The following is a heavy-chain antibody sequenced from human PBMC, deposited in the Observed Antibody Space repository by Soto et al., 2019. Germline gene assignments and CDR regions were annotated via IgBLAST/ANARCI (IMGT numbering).Heavy chain of an antibody. D-gene: IGHD3-22*01. CDR3: ASYYYDSSGYYRQGYYYYGMDV. CDR2: IIPIFGTA. V-gene: IGHV1-69*06. Sequence: SVKVSCKSSGGTFRSYAISWVRQAPGQGLECMGGIIPIFGTANYAQKFQGRVTITADKSTSTAYMELSSLRSEDTAVYYCASYYYDSSGYYRQGYYYYGMDVWGQGTTVTVSS. CDR1: GGTFRSYA. J-gene: IGHJ6*02.